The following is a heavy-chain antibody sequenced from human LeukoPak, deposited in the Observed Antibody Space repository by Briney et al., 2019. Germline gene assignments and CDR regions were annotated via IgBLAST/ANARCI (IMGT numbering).Heavy chain of an antibody. CDR1: GFTFSSYA. J-gene: IGHJ4*02. Sequence: GGSLRLSCAASGFTFSSYAMSWVRQAPGKGLEWVSVISGSGDNTYYADSVKGRLTISRDNSKNTLYLQMNSLRAEDTAVYYCAKIGGPSHQYYRAYYFDYWGQGTLVTVSS. V-gene: IGHV3-23*01. CDR3: AKIGGPSHQYYRAYYFDY. D-gene: IGHD2/OR15-2a*01. CDR2: ISGSGDNT.